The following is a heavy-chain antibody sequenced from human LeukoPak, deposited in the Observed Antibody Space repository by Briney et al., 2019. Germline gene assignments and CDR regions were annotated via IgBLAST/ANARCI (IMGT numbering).Heavy chain of an antibody. V-gene: IGHV4-61*02. CDR2: IYTSGST. CDR1: GGSISSGSYY. D-gene: IGHD3-22*01. J-gene: IGHJ4*02. CDR3: ARARDDYYDSSEDY. Sequence: SETLSLTCTVSGGSISSGSYYWSWIRQPAGKGLEWIGRIYTSGSTNYNPSLKSRAIISVDTSKNQFSLKLSPVTAADTAVYYCARARDDYYDSSEDYWGQGTLVTVSS.